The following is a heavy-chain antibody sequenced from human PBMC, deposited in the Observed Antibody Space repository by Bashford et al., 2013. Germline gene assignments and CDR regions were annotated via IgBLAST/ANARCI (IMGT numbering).Heavy chain of an antibody. Sequence: SETLSLTCTVSGGSISSSSYYWGWIRQPPGKGLEWIGSMYYSGSTYYNPSLKSRVTISIDTSKSQFSLKLSSVTAADTAVYYCARVPYSGSYYYAFDIWGQGTMVTVSS. V-gene: IGHV4-39*07. CDR3: ARVPYSGSYYYAFDI. CDR2: MYYSGST. D-gene: IGHD1-26*01. CDR1: GGSISSSSYY. J-gene: IGHJ3*02.